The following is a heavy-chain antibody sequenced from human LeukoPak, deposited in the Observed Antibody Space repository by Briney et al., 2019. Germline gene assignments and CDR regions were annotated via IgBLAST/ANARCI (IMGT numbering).Heavy chain of an antibody. Sequence: KPGASVKVSCKASGYTFTGYYMHWVRQAPGQGLEWMGWINPNSGGTNYAQKLQGRVTMTTDTSTSTAYMELRSLRSDDTAVYYCARALNGDYYAFDIWGQGTMVTVSS. D-gene: IGHD4-17*01. J-gene: IGHJ3*02. CDR2: INPNSGGT. V-gene: IGHV1-2*02. CDR3: ARALNGDYYAFDI. CDR1: GYTFTGYY.